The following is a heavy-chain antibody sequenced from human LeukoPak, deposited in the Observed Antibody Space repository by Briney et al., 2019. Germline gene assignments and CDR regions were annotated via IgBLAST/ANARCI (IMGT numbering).Heavy chain of an antibody. V-gene: IGHV3-53*01. J-gene: IGHJ4*02. Sequence: GGSLRLSCAASGFTVSSNDMSWVRQAPGKGLECISVIYSGGSTDYADSVKGRLTISRDNSKNTLYLQMNSLRAEDTAVYYCARVVAHDYGHYYLDYWGQGTLVTVSS. CDR1: GFTVSSND. D-gene: IGHD4/OR15-4a*01. CDR3: ARVVAHDYGHYYLDY. CDR2: IYSGGST.